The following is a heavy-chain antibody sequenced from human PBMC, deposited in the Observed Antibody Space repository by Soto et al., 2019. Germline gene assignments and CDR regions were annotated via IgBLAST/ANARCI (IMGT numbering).Heavy chain of an antibody. Sequence: PGGSLRLSCAASGFTFSSYAMHWVRQAPGKGLEWVAVISYDGSSKYYADSVKGRFTISRDNSQNTLYLQMNSLRVEDTAVYYCAKDAVSYNGEWDWFDRWGQGALVTVAS. CDR2: ISYDGSSK. V-gene: IGHV3-30-3*01. J-gene: IGHJ5*02. CDR3: AKDAVSYNGEWDWFDR. D-gene: IGHD3-10*01. CDR1: GFTFSSYA.